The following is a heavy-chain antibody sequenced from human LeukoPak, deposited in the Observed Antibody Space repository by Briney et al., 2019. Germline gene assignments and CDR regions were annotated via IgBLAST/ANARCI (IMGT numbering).Heavy chain of an antibody. Sequence: SVKVSCKASGGTFSSYAISWVRQAPGQGLEWMGGIIPIFGTANYAQKFQGRVTITADESTSTAYMELSSLRSEDTAVYYCASGTHYDFWSGYYTRYYYYMDVWGKGTTVTVSS. J-gene: IGHJ6*03. D-gene: IGHD3-3*01. CDR3: ASGTHYDFWSGYYTRYYYYMDV. V-gene: IGHV1-69*13. CDR2: IIPIFGTA. CDR1: GGTFSSYA.